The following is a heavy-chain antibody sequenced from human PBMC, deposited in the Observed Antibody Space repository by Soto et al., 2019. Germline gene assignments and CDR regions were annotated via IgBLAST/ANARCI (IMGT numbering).Heavy chain of an antibody. V-gene: IGHV5-51*03. D-gene: IGHD3-3*01. CDR3: GERGFLGPWGGNFDY. CDR2: IYPGDSDT. Sequence: EVQLVQSGAEVKKPGESLKISCKGSGYSFTSYWIGWVRQMPGKGLEWMGIIYPGDSDTRYSPSFQGQVTISADKSISTPYLQGISLKGSDNGLLYCGERGFLGPWGGNFDYWGQGTLVTVSS. CDR1: GYSFTSYW. J-gene: IGHJ4*02.